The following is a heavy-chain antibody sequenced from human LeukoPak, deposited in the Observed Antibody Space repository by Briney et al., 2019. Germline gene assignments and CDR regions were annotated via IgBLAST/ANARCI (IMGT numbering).Heavy chain of an antibody. CDR2: ISGNGGST. Sequence: GGSLRLSCAASGFTFSSYAMSWVRQAPGKGLEWVSSISGNGGSTYYAVSVQGRFTISRDNSKNTLYLQMNSLKVEDTAVYYCAKNRWAARIIIDAFDIWGQGTMITVSS. J-gene: IGHJ3*02. CDR3: AKNRWAARIIIDAFDI. V-gene: IGHV3-23*01. CDR1: GFTFSSYA. D-gene: IGHD6-6*01.